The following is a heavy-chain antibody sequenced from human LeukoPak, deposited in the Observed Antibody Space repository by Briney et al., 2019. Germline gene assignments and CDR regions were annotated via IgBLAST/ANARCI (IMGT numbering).Heavy chain of an antibody. Sequence: SETLSLTCAVYGGSFSGYYWSWIRQPPGKGLEWIGEINHSGSTNYNPSLKSRITISVDTSKNQFSLKLSSVTAADTAVYYCARGGQWLPKYFQHWGQGTLVTVSS. CDR1: GGSFSGYY. J-gene: IGHJ1*01. CDR2: INHSGST. CDR3: ARGGQWLPKYFQH. V-gene: IGHV4-34*01. D-gene: IGHD6-19*01.